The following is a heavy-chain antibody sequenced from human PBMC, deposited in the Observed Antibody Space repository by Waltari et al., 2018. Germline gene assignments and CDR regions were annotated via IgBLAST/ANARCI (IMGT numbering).Heavy chain of an antibody. CDR3: ARGRKTRYCSGGSCPRSYNWFDP. D-gene: IGHD2-15*01. CDR1: GGSFSGYY. Sequence: QVQLQQCGAGLLKPSETLSLTCAVYGGSFSGYYWHWIRQPPGKGLDWIGEINHSGSTNYNPSLKSRVTISVDTSKNQFSLKLSSVTAADTAVYYCARGRKTRYCSGGSCPRSYNWFDPWGQGTLVTVSS. J-gene: IGHJ5*02. V-gene: IGHV4-34*01. CDR2: INHSGST.